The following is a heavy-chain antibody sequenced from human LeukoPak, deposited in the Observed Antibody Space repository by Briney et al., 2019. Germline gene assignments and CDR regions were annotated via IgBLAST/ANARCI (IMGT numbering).Heavy chain of an antibody. CDR3: ARDRRATVVTRTGYYFDY. CDR2: INWNGGST. Sequence: PGGSLRLSCAASGFTFDDYGMSWVRQAPGKGLEWVSGINWNGGSTGYADSVKGRFTISRDNAKNSLYLQMNSLRAEDTALYYCARDRRATVVTRTGYYFDYWGQGTLVTVSS. J-gene: IGHJ4*02. D-gene: IGHD4-23*01. V-gene: IGHV3-20*04. CDR1: GFTFDDYG.